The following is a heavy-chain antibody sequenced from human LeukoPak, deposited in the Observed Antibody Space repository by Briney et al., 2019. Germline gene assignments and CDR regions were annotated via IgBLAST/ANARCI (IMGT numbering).Heavy chain of an antibody. D-gene: IGHD6-19*01. CDR3: ARDSLISSGIAVAADSFDI. Sequence: GASVKVSCKASGGTFSSYAINWVRQAPGQGLEWMGGINPIFGTANYAQKFQGRVTITAHKSTSTAYMELSSLTSEDTAVYYCARDSLISSGIAVAADSFDIWGQGTMVTVSS. J-gene: IGHJ3*02. CDR1: GGTFSSYA. CDR2: INPIFGTA. V-gene: IGHV1-69*06.